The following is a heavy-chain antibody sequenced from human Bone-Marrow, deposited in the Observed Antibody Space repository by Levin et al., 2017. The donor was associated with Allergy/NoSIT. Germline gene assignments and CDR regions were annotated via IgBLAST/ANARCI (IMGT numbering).Heavy chain of an antibody. V-gene: IGHV1-3*01. J-gene: IGHJ4*02. CDR3: ARDLWELLFGWGFDY. D-gene: IGHD1-26*01. Sequence: ASVKVSCKASGYTFTSYAMHWVRQAPGQRLEWMGWINAGNGNTKYSQKFQGRVTITRDTSASTAYMELSSLRSEDTAVYYCARDLWELLFGWGFDYWGQGTLVTVSS. CDR2: INAGNGNT. CDR1: GYTFTSYA.